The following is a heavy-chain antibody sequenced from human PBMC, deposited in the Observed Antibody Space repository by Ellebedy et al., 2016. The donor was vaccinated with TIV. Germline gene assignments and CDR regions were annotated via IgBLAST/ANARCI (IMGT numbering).Heavy chain of an antibody. V-gene: IGHV1-3*01. J-gene: IGHJ4*02. CDR3: ASGGGSNPEREFDY. Sequence: AASVKVSCKASGYTFPTYTIQWMRQAPGQRLEWMGWSTAGNRNTQYSQRFQGRLTITRDTSASTAYMELSSLSSEDTAVYYCASGGGSNPEREFDYWGQGTLVTVSS. CDR1: GYTFPTYT. CDR2: STAGNRNT. D-gene: IGHD3-16*01.